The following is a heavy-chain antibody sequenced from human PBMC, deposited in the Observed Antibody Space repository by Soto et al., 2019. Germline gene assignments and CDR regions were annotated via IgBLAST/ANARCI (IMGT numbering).Heavy chain of an antibody. J-gene: IGHJ6*02. D-gene: IGHD2-2*01. CDR2: VDDSGST. V-gene: IGHV4-59*01. CDR1: GASISGNY. CDR3: AKDRTRIGGGSRLYYYGMDV. Sequence: QVQLQESGPGLVKPSGTLSLTCAVSGASISGNYWSWIRQPPGKGLEWIGFVDDSGSTNYNPSLKSRVILSVETSKNQFSLKLRSVTAAATAVYYCAKDRTRIGGGSRLYYYGMDVWGQGTTVTVSS.